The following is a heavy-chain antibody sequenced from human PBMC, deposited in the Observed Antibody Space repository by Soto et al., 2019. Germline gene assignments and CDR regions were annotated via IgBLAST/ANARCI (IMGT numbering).Heavy chain of an antibody. CDR3: ARNLYDSSGYSPFGY. J-gene: IGHJ4*02. V-gene: IGHV4-30-4*01. D-gene: IGHD3-22*01. Sequence: QVQLQESGPGLVKPSQTLSLTCTVSGGSISSADYYWSWIRQPPGKGLEWIGHIHHNGNTNYNPSLKHRVTISVDTSKNQFSLKLTSVSDADTAQYFCARNLYDSSGYSPFGYWGQGTLVTVSS. CDR1: GGSISSADYY. CDR2: IHHNGNT.